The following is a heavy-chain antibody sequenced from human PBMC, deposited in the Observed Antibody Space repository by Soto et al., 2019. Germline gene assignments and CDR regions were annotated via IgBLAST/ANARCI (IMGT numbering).Heavy chain of an antibody. D-gene: IGHD6-13*01. Sequence: SETLSLTCAVSGGSISSGGYSWSWIRQPPGKGLEWIGYIYHSGSTYYNPSLKSRVTISVDRSKNQFSLKLSSVTAADTAVYYCARAGSSSWYSGYYLDYWGQGTLVTVSS. CDR3: ARAGSSSWYSGYYLDY. J-gene: IGHJ4*02. CDR1: GGSISSGGYS. V-gene: IGHV4-30-2*01. CDR2: IYHSGST.